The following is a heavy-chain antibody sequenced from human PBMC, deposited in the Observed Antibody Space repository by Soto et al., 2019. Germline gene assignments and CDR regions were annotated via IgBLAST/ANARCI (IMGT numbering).Heavy chain of an antibody. Sequence: ASVKVSCKASGYTFTSYAMHWVRQAPGQRLEWMGWINAGNGNTKYSQKFQGRVTITRDTSASTAYTELSSLRSEDTAVYYCASLGYCSGGSCYPPISWGQGTLVTVSS. J-gene: IGHJ5*02. V-gene: IGHV1-3*01. CDR2: INAGNGNT. D-gene: IGHD2-15*01. CDR3: ASLGYCSGGSCYPPIS. CDR1: GYTFTSYA.